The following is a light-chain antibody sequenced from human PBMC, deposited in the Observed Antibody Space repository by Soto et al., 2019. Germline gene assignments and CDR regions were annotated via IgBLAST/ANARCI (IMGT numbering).Light chain of an antibody. V-gene: IGKV1-33*01. J-gene: IGKJ3*01. CDR2: DAS. Sequence: DIKIAQSPSSLSASVGDRVTLTCQASHDVRDYLNRYQQKPGKHTKLLIYDASSLQTGVPSRFSGSGSVTDFTFIISSQQPEDIATYFGDQYDNLVQNFGPGTKADIK. CDR1: HDVRDY. CDR3: DQYDNLVQN.